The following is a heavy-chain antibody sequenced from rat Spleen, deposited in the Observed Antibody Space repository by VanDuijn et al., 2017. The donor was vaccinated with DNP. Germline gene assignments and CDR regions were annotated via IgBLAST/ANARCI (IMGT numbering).Heavy chain of an antibody. CDR1: GFTFSDYN. Sequence: EVQLVESGGGLVQPGRSLKLSCAASGFTFSDYNMAWVRQAPKKGLEWVATISYDGSSTYYRDSVKGRFTISRDNAKSTLYLQMDSLRSEDTATYYCARHEATYYGYNEGYFDYWGQGVMVTVSS. V-gene: IGHV5-7*01. D-gene: IGHD1-9*01. CDR3: ARHEATYYGYNEGYFDY. CDR2: ISYDGSST. J-gene: IGHJ2*01.